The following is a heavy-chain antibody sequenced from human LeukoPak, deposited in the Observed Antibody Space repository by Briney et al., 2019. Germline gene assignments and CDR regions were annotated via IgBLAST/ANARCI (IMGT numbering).Heavy chain of an antibody. CDR2: INPNNGGT. Sequence: ASVKVSSKASAYTFTSSYMHWVRQAAGQGLEWMGWINPNNGGTIYAQKFQGRVTMTGDTSISTAYMELSSLRSDDTAVYYCDSRRGAYPKYYFMDVWGKRTTVTVSS. V-gene: IGHV1-2*02. CDR3: DSRRGAYPKYYFMDV. J-gene: IGHJ6*03. CDR1: AYTFTSSY.